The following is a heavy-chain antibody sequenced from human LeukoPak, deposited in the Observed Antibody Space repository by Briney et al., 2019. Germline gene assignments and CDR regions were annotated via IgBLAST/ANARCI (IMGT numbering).Heavy chain of an antibody. J-gene: IGHJ6*02. CDR2: INPNSGGA. V-gene: IGHV1-2*02. CDR3: ARDRYFGSGSYTTVYYYYGMDV. D-gene: IGHD3-10*01. Sequence: ASVKVSCKASGYTFTGYYMHWVRQAPGQGLEWMGWINPNSGGANYAQKFQGRVTMTRDTSISTAYMELSRLRSDDTAVYYCARDRYFGSGSYTTVYYYYGMDVWGQGTTVTVSS. CDR1: GYTFTGYY.